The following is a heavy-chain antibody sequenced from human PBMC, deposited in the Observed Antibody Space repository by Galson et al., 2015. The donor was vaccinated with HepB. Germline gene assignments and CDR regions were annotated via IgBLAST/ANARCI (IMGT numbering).Heavy chain of an antibody. CDR3: ARDKLDQMGYDFWSGYYLGSLGNYYGMDV. Sequence: SLRLSCAASGFTFSSYWMHWVRQAPGKGLVWVSRINSDGSSTSYADSVKGRFTISRDNAKNTLYLQMNSLRAEDTAVYYCARDKLDQMGYDFWSGYYLGSLGNYYGMDVWGQGTTVTVSS. CDR1: GFTFSSYW. D-gene: IGHD3-3*01. V-gene: IGHV3-74*01. CDR2: INSDGSST. J-gene: IGHJ6*02.